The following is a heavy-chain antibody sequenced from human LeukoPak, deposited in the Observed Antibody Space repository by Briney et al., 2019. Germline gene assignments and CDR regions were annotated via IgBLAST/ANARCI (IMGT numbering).Heavy chain of an antibody. D-gene: IGHD3-16*01. V-gene: IGHV4-38-2*02. Sequence: SETLSLTCSVSGYSIRSGFYWGWIRQSPGKGLEWIANIYHSGITYYTPSLKSRVTISVDTSKNQFSLKLSSVTAADTAVYYCARLTFGWFDPWGQGTLVTVSS. J-gene: IGHJ5*02. CDR2: IYHSGIT. CDR3: ARLTFGWFDP. CDR1: GYSIRSGFY.